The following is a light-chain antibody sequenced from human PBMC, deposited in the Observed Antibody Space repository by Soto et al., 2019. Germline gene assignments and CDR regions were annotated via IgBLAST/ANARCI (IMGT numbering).Light chain of an antibody. CDR3: QHYDSYPLT. CDR2: KTS. V-gene: IGKV1-5*03. CDR1: QSISSW. J-gene: IGKJ4*01. Sequence: DIQMTQSPSTLSASVGDRVTITCRASQSISSWLAWYQKKPGKAPNLLIYKTSSLESGVPSRFSGSGSGTEFTLTVNSLQPDDFATYYCQHYDSYPLTFGGGTKV.